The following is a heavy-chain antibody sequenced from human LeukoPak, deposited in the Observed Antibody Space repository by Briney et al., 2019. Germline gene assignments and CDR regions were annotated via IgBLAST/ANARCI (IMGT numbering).Heavy chain of an antibody. Sequence: GGSLRLSCVASGFPFSSYWMTWVRQAPGKGLEWVAVISYDGSNKYYADSVKGRFTISRDNSKNTLYLQMNSLRAEDTAVYYCAKDLRMYSSGWGSLDYWGQGTLVTVSS. CDR2: ISYDGSNK. D-gene: IGHD6-19*01. CDR1: GFPFSSYW. J-gene: IGHJ4*02. CDR3: AKDLRMYSSGWGSLDY. V-gene: IGHV3-30*18.